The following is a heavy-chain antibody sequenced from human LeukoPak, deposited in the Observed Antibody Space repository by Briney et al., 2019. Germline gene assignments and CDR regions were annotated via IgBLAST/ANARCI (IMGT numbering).Heavy chain of an antibody. D-gene: IGHD1-26*01. CDR1: GFTFNSYS. CDR2: ISSSSSHM. Sequence: GGSLRLSCAASGFTFNSYSMYWVRQAPGKGLEWVSFISSSSSHMFYADSVKGRFSISRDNANNSLYLQMNSLRAEDTAVYYCVRDSGSSYGYYFLHWGQGTLVTVSS. J-gene: IGHJ1*01. V-gene: IGHV3-21*01. CDR3: VRDSGSSYGYYFLH.